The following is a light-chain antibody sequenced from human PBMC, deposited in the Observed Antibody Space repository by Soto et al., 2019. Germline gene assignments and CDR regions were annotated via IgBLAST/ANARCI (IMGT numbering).Light chain of an antibody. J-gene: IGLJ2*01. V-gene: IGLV2-11*01. CDR2: DVT. Sequence: QSALTQPRSVSGSPGQSVTISCTGTSSDIGAYNYVSWYQQYPGKAPKLMIYDVTARPSGVPDRFSGSKSGTTASLTISGLQDEDEADYYCCSYAGAHTFFGGGTQLTVL. CDR3: CSYAGAHTF. CDR1: SSDIGAYNY.